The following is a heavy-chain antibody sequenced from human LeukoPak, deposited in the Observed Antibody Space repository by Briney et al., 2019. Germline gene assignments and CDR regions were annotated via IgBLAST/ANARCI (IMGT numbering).Heavy chain of an antibody. V-gene: IGHV4-59*01. CDR2: IYYSGST. CDR1: GGSISSYY. J-gene: IGHJ4*02. Sequence: SETLSLTCTVSGGSISSYYWSWIRQPPGKGLEWIGYIYYSGSTNYNPSLKSRVTISVDTSKNQFSLKLSSVTAADTAVYYCARSEYYYDSSGYHEYYFDYWGQGTLVTVSS. D-gene: IGHD3-22*01. CDR3: ARSEYYYDSSGYHEYYFDY.